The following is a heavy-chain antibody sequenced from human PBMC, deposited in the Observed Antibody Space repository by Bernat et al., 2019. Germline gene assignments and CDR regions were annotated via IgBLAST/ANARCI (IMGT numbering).Heavy chain of an antibody. CDR3: ARSNYDMLTGYYIAFDI. J-gene: IGHJ3*02. D-gene: IGHD3-9*01. CDR2: LYHYGSG. V-gene: IGHV4-38-2*01. Sequence: QVQLQQWGPGLVKPSETLSLTCAVSGFSISSGLYWGWIRQPPGKGLEWIGSLYHYGSGNYNPSLKSRVSISVDTSKNQFSLRLSSVTAADTAVYYCARSNYDMLTGYYIAFDIWGQGTMVTVSS. CDR1: GFSISSGLY.